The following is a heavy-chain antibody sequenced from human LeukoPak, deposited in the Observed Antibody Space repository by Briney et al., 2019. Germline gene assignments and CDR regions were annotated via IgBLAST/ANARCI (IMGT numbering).Heavy chain of an antibody. J-gene: IGHJ5*02. Sequence: ASVKVSCKASGGTFSSYAISWVRQAPGQGLEWMEGIIPIFGTANYAQKFQGRVTITADESTSTAYMELSSLRSEDTAVYYCARDVAVTTEEWFDPWGQGTLVTVSS. CDR2: IIPIFGTA. V-gene: IGHV1-69*13. CDR3: ARDVAVTTEEWFDP. D-gene: IGHD2-21*02. CDR1: GGTFSSYA.